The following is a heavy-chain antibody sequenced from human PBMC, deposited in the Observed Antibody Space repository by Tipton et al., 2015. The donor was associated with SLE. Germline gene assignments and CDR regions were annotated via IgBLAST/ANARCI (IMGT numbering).Heavy chain of an antibody. J-gene: IGHJ4*02. CDR1: GGSISSYY. CDR3: AREVAVAGLGY. V-gene: IGHV4-4*08. CDR2: IYTSGST. Sequence: TLSLTCTVSGGSISSYYWSWIRQPPGKGLEWIGYIYTSGSTNYNPSLKSRVTISVDTSKNQFSLKLSSVTAADTAVYYCAREVAVAGLGYWGQGTLVTVSS. D-gene: IGHD6-19*01.